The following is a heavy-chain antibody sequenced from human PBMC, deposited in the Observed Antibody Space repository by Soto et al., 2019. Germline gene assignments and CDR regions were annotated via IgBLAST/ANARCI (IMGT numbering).Heavy chain of an antibody. Sequence: SETLSLTCTVSGGSISSYYWSWIRQPAGKGLEWIGRIYTSGSTNYNPSLKSRVTMSVDTSKNQFSLKLSSVTAADTAVYYCARAEGDIVVVPAAIRGGFDYWGQGTLVTVSS. CDR3: ARAEGDIVVVPAAIRGGFDY. CDR1: GGSISSYY. D-gene: IGHD2-2*02. V-gene: IGHV4-4*07. CDR2: IYTSGST. J-gene: IGHJ4*02.